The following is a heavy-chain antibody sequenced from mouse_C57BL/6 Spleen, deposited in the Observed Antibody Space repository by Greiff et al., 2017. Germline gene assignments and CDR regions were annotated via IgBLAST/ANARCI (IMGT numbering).Heavy chain of an antibody. D-gene: IGHD3-2*02. V-gene: IGHV1-80*01. J-gene: IGHJ4*01. CDR1: GYAFSSYW. CDR2: IYPGAGDT. Sequence: VKLLQSGAELVKPGASVKISCKASGYAFSSYWMNWVKQRPGKGLEWIGQIYPGAGDTNYNGKFKGKATLTADKSSSPAYMQLSSLTSEDSAVYFCARVQTSQDAMDYWGQGTSVTVAS. CDR3: ARVQTSQDAMDY.